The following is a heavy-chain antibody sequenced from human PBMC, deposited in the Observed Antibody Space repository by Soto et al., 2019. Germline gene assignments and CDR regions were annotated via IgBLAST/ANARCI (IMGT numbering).Heavy chain of an antibody. CDR1: GYTFTGYY. Sequence: ASVKVSCKASGYTFTGYYMHWVRQAPGQGLEWMGWINPNSGGTNYAQKFQGRVTMTRDTPISTAYMELSRLRSDDTAVYYCARGDIVVVVAALRSYYYYGMDVWGQGTTVTVSS. V-gene: IGHV1-2*02. J-gene: IGHJ6*02. D-gene: IGHD2-15*01. CDR3: ARGDIVVVVAALRSYYYYGMDV. CDR2: INPNSGGT.